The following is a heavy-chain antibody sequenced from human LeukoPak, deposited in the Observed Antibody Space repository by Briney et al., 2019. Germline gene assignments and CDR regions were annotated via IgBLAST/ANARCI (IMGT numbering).Heavy chain of an antibody. CDR2: INPNRGGP. CDR1: GYTFTGYY. Sequence: GAAVKVSCKASGYTFTGYYMHWVRQAPGQGLEWMGWINPNRGGPNYAQKFQGRGTMPRDTSISTAYMELSRLRSDDTAVYYCAREFGDRYCSSTSCLIEHMGPGDAFDIWGQGTMVTVSS. V-gene: IGHV1-2*02. D-gene: IGHD2-2*01. J-gene: IGHJ3*02. CDR3: AREFGDRYCSSTSCLIEHMGPGDAFDI.